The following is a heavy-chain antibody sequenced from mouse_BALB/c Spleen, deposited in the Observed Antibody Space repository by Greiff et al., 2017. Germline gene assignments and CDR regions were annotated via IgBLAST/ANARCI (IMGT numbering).Heavy chain of an antibody. J-gene: IGHJ1*01. CDR1: GYTFTSYW. CDR2: INPSTGYT. V-gene: IGHV1-7*01. CDR3: AKLRPYFDV. D-gene: IGHD1-2*01. Sequence: QVQLQQSGAELAKPGASVMMSCKASGYTFTSYWMHWVKQRPGQGLEWIGYINPSTGYTEYNQKFKDKATLTADKSSSTAYMQLSSLTSEDSAVYYCAKLRPYFDVWGAGTTVTVSS.